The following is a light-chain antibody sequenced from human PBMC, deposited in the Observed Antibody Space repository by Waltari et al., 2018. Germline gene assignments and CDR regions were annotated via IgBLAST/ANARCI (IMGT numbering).Light chain of an antibody. J-gene: IGKJ1*01. CDR2: WAS. CDR3: QQYYNTPLT. V-gene: IGKV4-1*01. Sequence: DIVMTQSPDSLAVSLGARATINCKSTLSVLYSSNNENYLAWYQQKPGQPPKLLIIWASTRESGVPDRFSGSGSGTDFTLTISSLQAEDVAVYYCQQYYNTPLTFGQGTKVEIK. CDR1: LSVLYSSNNENY.